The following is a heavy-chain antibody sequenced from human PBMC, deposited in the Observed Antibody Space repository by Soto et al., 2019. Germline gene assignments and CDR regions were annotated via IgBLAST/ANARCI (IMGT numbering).Heavy chain of an antibody. CDR1: GFDFSNSW. CDR3: AKDTAYAMDV. J-gene: IGHJ6*02. D-gene: IGHD2-15*01. Sequence: EVQLVESGGGLVQPGGSLRLSCAASGFDFSNSWIHWVRQGPGKGLVWVSHINSDGSGTTYADSVKGRFTISRDNAKNTVYLQRNSLRAADAAVYYCAKDTAYAMDVWGQGTTVTVSS. V-gene: IGHV3-74*01. CDR2: INSDGSGT.